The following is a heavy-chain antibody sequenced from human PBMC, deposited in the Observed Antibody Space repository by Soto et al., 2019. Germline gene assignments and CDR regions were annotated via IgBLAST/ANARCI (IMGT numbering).Heavy chain of an antibody. CDR2: ISDDGSNK. J-gene: IGHJ4*02. CDR3: AKEWVYDSSGWSFDY. V-gene: IGHV3-30*18. D-gene: IGHD3-22*01. CDR1: GFTFSSYG. Sequence: QVQLVESGGGVVQPGRSLRLSCAASGFTFSSYGMHWVRQAPGKGLEWVAVISDDGSNKYYADSVKGRFTISRDNSKNTLYLQMTRLRAEDTAVYYCAKEWVYDSSGWSFDYWGQGTLVTVSS.